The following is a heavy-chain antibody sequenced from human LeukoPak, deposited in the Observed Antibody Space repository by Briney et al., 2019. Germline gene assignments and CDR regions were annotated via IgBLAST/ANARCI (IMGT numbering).Heavy chain of an antibody. Sequence: GGSLRLSCAASGFTVSSNYMSWVRQAPGKGLEWVSVIYSGGSTYYADSVKGRFTISRDNSKNTLYLQMNSLRAEDTAVYYCARDRVPAAPAPYYYYGMDVWGQGTTVTVSS. V-gene: IGHV3-66*01. CDR2: IYSGGST. D-gene: IGHD2-2*01. J-gene: IGHJ6*02. CDR3: ARDRVPAAPAPYYYYGMDV. CDR1: GFTVSSNY.